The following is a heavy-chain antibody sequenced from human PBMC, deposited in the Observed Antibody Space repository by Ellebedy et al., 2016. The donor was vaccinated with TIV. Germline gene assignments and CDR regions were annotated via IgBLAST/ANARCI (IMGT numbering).Heavy chain of an antibody. J-gene: IGHJ4*02. CDR2: ISYDGSNK. D-gene: IGHD6-13*01. V-gene: IGHV3-30*18. CDR3: AKVMYSSSWYWWDFDY. CDR1: GFTFSSYG. Sequence: GRSLRLSXAASGFTFSSYGMHWVRQAPGKGLEWVAVISYDGSNKYYADSVKGRFTISRDNSKNTLYLQMNSLRAEDTAVYYCAKVMYSSSWYWWDFDYWGQGTLVTVSS.